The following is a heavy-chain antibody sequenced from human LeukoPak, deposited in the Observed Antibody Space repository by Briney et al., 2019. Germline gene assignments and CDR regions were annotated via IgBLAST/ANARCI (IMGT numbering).Heavy chain of an antibody. V-gene: IGHV4-4*07. CDR1: GGSISSYY. D-gene: IGHD6-19*01. Sequence: PSEILSLTCTVSGGSISSYYWSWIRQPAGKGLEWIGRIYTSGSTNYNPSLKSRVTMSVDTSKNQFSLKLSSVTAADTAVYYCARVDSGWYIHYYYYMDVWGKGTRPPSP. CDR2: IYTSGST. J-gene: IGHJ6*03. CDR3: ARVDSGWYIHYYYYMDV.